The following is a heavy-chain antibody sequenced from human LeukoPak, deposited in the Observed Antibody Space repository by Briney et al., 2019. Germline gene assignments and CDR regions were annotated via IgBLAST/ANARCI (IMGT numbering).Heavy chain of an antibody. CDR3: ARLYNSGRNI. D-gene: IGHD3-10*01. CDR1: GFTFSTYS. CDR2: ISGSSSFM. Sequence: GGSLRLSCAASGFTFSTYSMHWVRQAPGKGLEWVSSISGSSSFMYYADSVKGRFTISRDNAKNSLYLQMNSLRAEDTAVYYCARLYNSGRNIWGQGTMVTVSS. J-gene: IGHJ3*02. V-gene: IGHV3-21*01.